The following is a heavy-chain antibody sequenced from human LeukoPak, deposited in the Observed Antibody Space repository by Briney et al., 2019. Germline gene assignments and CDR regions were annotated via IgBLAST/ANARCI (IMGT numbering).Heavy chain of an antibody. J-gene: IGHJ4*02. D-gene: IGHD5-18*01. CDR3: ARGAAGYSYG. CDR1: GGSISSGGYY. V-gene: IGHV4-31*03. CDR2: IYYSGST. Sequence: SQTLSLTCTVSGGSISSGGYYWSWIRQHPGKGLEWIGYIYYSGSTYYNPSLKSRVTISVDTSKNQFSLRLSSVTAADTAVYYCARGAAGYSYGWGQGTLVTVSS.